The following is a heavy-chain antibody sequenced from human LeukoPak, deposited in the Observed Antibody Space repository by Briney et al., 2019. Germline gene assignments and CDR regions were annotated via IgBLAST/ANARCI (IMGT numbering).Heavy chain of an antibody. CDR1: GVTFSDYY. CDR2: ISSSGSNI. V-gene: IGHV3-11*01. Sequence: GGSLRLSCAASGVTFSDYYMTWIRQAPGKGLEWVSYISSSGSNIYYADSVKGRFTISRDSAKNSLFLQMSSLRVEDTAVYYCARASRSGYAFDPWGQGTLVTVSS. CDR3: ARASRSGYAFDP. J-gene: IGHJ5*02. D-gene: IGHD3-3*01.